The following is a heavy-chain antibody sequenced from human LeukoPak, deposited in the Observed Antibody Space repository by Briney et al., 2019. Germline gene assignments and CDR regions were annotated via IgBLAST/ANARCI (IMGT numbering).Heavy chain of an antibody. CDR2: ISAYNGNT. V-gene: IGHV1-18*01. J-gene: IGHJ4*02. CDR1: GYTFTSYS. CDR3: AAEYSDNPLGY. D-gene: IGHD5-12*01. Sequence: ASVRVSCKASGYTFTSYSISWVRQAPGQGLEWMGWISAYNGNTNYAQKLQGRVTMTTDTSTSTAYMELRSLRSDDTAVYYCAAEYSDNPLGYWGQGTLVTVSS.